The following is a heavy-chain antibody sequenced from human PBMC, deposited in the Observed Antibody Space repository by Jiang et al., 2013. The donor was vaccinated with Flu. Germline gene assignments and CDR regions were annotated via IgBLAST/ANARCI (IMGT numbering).Heavy chain of an antibody. V-gene: IGHV5-51*01. D-gene: IGHD6-19*01. J-gene: IGHJ4*02. CDR3: ARQGATGWYYFDY. CDR2: IYPANSDT. Sequence: VQLVESGAEVKKPGESLKISCEGSGYNFTSQWIGWVRQMPGKGLEWMGIIYPANSDTRYSPSFHGQVTISADKSIKSAYLQWNSLKASDTAIYYCARQGATGWYYFDYWGQGTLVTVSS. CDR1: GYNFTSQW.